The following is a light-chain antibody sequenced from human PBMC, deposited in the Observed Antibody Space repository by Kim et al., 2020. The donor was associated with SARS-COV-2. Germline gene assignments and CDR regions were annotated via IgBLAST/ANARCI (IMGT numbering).Light chain of an antibody. CDR1: SSDVGAYNS. CDR2: DIT. Sequence: QSALTQPHSVSGSPGQSVAISCTGTSSDVGAYNSVSWYQQHPGKAPKFKIYDITKRPSGVPDRFSGSKSGNTASLTISGLQAEDEADYYCCSYAGTSYVFGTGTKVTVL. J-gene: IGLJ1*01. CDR3: CSYAGTSYV. V-gene: IGLV2-11*01.